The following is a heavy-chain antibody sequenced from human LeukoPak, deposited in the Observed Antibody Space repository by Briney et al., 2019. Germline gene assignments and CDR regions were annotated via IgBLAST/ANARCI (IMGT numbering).Heavy chain of an antibody. D-gene: IGHD3-10*01. CDR1: GLTASGNY. Sequence: GGSLRLSCAAFGLTASGNYMSWVRQAPGKGLEWVSVLYSDGGTYYADSVKGRFSISRDTSKNTVYLQMNSLRDDDTAVYYCATYYYGSGPEKWGQGTLVTVSS. CDR2: LYSDGGT. V-gene: IGHV3-53*01. J-gene: IGHJ4*02. CDR3: ATYYYGSGPEK.